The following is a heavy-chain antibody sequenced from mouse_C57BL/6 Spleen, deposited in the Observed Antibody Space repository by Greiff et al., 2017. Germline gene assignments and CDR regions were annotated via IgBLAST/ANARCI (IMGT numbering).Heavy chain of an antibody. J-gene: IGHJ1*03. CDR3: TSYYGSSHWYFDV. V-gene: IGHV6-6*01. CDR2: IRNKANNHAT. Sequence: EVNVVESGGGLVQPGGSMKLSCAASGFTFSDAWMDWVRQSPEKGLEWVAEIRNKANNHATYYAESVKGRFNISRDDSKSSVYLQMNSLRAEDTGIYYCTSYYGSSHWYFDVWGTGTTVTVSS. D-gene: IGHD1-1*01. CDR1: GFTFSDAW.